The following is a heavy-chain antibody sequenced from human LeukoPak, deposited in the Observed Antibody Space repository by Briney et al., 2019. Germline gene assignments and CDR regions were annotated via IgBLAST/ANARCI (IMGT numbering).Heavy chain of an antibody. V-gene: IGHV5-51*01. Sequence: GESLKISCKGSGYSFTSYWIGWVRQMPGKGLEWMGIIYPGDSDTRYSPSFQGQVPISADKSINTAYLQWSSLKASDTAMYFCARDREGGQYNTRYYFNYWGQGTLVTVSS. CDR1: GYSFTSYW. J-gene: IGHJ4*02. CDR2: IYPGDSDT. CDR3: ARDREGGQYNTRYYFNY. D-gene: IGHD1-14*01.